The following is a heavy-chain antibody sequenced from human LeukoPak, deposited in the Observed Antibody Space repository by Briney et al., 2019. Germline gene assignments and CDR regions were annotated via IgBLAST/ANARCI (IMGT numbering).Heavy chain of an antibody. CDR2: ISSSSSYI. V-gene: IGHV3-21*01. J-gene: IGHJ3*02. D-gene: IGHD5-18*01. CDR1: GFTFSSYS. Sequence: GGSLRLSCAASGFTFSSYSMNWVRQAPGKGLEWVSSISSSSSYIYYADSVKGRSTISRDNAKNSLYLQMNSLRAEDTAVYYCARDLRAAMVQAFDIWGQGTMVTVSS. CDR3: ARDLRAAMVQAFDI.